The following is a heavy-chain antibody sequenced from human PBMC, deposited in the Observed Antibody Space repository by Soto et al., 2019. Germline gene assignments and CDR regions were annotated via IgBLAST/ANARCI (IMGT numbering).Heavy chain of an antibody. CDR3: ARGSLYCSGGSCYPKRAFDI. CDR2: IIPILGIA. CDR1: GGTFSSYT. Sequence: SVKVSCKASGGTFSSYTISWVRQAPGQGLEWMGRIIPILGIANYAQKFQGRVTITADKSTSTAYMELSSLRSEDTAVYYCARGSLYCSGGSCYPKRAFDIWGQGTMVTVSS. V-gene: IGHV1-69*02. J-gene: IGHJ3*02. D-gene: IGHD2-15*01.